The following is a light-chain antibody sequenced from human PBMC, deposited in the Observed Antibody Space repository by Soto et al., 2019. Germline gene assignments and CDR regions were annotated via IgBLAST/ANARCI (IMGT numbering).Light chain of an antibody. CDR1: QSVSSSY. J-gene: IGKJ1*01. V-gene: IGKV3-20*01. CDR3: QQYGSSRWT. Sequence: EIVLTQSRGALSLSPGERATFSCRASQSVSSSYLAWYQQKPGQAPRLLIYGASSRATGIPDRFSGSGSGTDFTLTISRLEPEDFAVYYCQQYGSSRWTFGQGTMVDIK. CDR2: GAS.